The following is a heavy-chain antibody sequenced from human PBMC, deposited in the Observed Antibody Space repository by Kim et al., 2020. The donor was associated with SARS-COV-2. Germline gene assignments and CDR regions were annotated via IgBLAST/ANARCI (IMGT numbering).Heavy chain of an antibody. V-gene: IGHV3-9*01. D-gene: IGHD1-1*01. CDR1: GFNFGDFA. CDR3: AKDYDNDDEVL. J-gene: IGHJ3*01. Sequence: GGSLRLSCTASGFNFGDFAMHWVRQAPGKGLEWVSSITWNGDSVDYADSVEGRFAISRDNARNSLFLQMNSLTTEDTAFYYCAKDYDNDDEVLWGQGTLVTVSS. CDR2: ITWNGDSV.